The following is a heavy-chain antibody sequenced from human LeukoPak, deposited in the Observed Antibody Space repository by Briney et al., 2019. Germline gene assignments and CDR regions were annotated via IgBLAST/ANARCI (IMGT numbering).Heavy chain of an antibody. Sequence: GGSLRLSCAASGFTFSSYAMNWVRQAPGKGLEWVSVISFGGGSTYYADSVRGRFTISRDNSKNTLHLQMNSLRVEDTAVYYCAKVGPGGSGWYPDYWGQGTLVTVSS. CDR2: ISFGGGST. D-gene: IGHD6-19*01. V-gene: IGHV3-23*01. CDR3: AKVGPGGSGWYPDY. J-gene: IGHJ4*02. CDR1: GFTFSSYA.